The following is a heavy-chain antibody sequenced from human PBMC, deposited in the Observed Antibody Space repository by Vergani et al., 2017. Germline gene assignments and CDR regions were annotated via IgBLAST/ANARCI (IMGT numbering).Heavy chain of an antibody. CDR2: ISAYNGNT. V-gene: IGHV1-18*01. CDR3: ARGLRFSPNWFDP. J-gene: IGHJ5*02. Sequence: QVQLVQSGAEVKKPGASVKVSCKASGYTFTSYGISWVRQAPGQGLDWMGWISAYNGNTNYAQKLQGRVTIITDTSTSTAYMWLRSLRSDDAAVYYCARGLRFSPNWFDPWGQGTLVTVSS. CDR1: GYTFTSYG. D-gene: IGHD3-3*01.